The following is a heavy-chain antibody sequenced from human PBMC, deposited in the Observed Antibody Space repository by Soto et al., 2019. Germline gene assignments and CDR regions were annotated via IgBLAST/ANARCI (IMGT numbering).Heavy chain of an antibody. CDR2: ISGSGGST. J-gene: IGHJ4*02. Sequence: GGSLRLSCAASGFTFSSYAMSWVRQAPGKGLEWVSAISGSGGSTYYADSVKGRFTISRDNSKNTLYLQMNNLRAEDTAVYYCAKSYYDSSGYYFPPFVFDYWGQGTLVTVSS. D-gene: IGHD3-22*01. V-gene: IGHV3-23*01. CDR3: AKSYYDSSGYYFPPFVFDY. CDR1: GFTFSSYA.